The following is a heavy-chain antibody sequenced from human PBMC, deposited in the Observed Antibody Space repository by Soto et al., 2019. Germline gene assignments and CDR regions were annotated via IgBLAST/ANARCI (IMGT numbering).Heavy chain of an antibody. V-gene: IGHV3-74*01. CDR1: GFTFSSYW. Sequence: GGSLRLSCAASGFTFSSYWMHWVRQAPGKGLVWVSRINSDGSSTSYADSVKGRFTISRDNAKNTLYLQMKSLRAEDTAVYYCARATPLHDYSYGMDVWGPGITVAVYS. CDR2: INSDGSST. J-gene: IGHJ6*02. CDR3: ARATPLHDYSYGMDV.